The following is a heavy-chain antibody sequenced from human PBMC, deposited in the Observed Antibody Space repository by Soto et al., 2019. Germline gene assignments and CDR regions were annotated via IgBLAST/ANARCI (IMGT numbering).Heavy chain of an antibody. CDR2: IYYSGST. Sequence: SETLSLTCTVSGGSISSGDYYWSWIRQPPGKGLEWIGYIYYSGSTYYNPSPKSRVTISVDTSKNQFSLKLSSVTAADTAVYYCARITMIVVVIDYWGQGTLVTVSS. J-gene: IGHJ4*02. D-gene: IGHD3-22*01. V-gene: IGHV4-30-4*01. CDR3: ARITMIVVVIDY. CDR1: GGSISSGDYY.